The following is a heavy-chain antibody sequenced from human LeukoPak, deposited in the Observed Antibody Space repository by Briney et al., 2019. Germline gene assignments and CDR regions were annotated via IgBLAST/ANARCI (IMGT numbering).Heavy chain of an antibody. D-gene: IGHD6-19*01. CDR3: VKGGGSGWTIDY. J-gene: IGHJ4*02. CDR1: GGSISSSNYY. Sequence: PSETLSLTCTVSGGSISSSNYYWGWIRQPPGKGLEWIGSIYYSGSTYYNPSLKSRVTISVDTSKNQFSLKLSSVTAADTAVYYCVKGGGSGWTIDYWGQGTLVTVSS. CDR2: IYYSGST. V-gene: IGHV4-39*01.